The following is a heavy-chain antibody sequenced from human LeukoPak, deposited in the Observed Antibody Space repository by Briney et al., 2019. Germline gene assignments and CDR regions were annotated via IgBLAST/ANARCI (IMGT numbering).Heavy chain of an antibody. CDR2: ISFEGSNK. J-gene: IGHJ4*02. D-gene: IGHD3-22*01. Sequence: GGSLRLSCAASGFTFSSYAMHWVRQAPGKGLEWVAIISFEGSNKLYADSVKGRFTISRDNSKNTLYLQMNSLRGEDTAVYYCAKDPDEWESSGEIENWGQGTLATVSS. CDR3: AKDPDEWESSGEIEN. CDR1: GFTFSSYA. V-gene: IGHV3-30*18.